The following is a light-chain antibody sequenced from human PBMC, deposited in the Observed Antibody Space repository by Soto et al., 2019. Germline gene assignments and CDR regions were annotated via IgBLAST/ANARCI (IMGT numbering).Light chain of an antibody. J-gene: IGKJ5*01. V-gene: IGKV3D-15*01. CDR3: QQYNNWPPIT. Sequence: EIVLTQSPATLSLPPGERATLSCRASQSIHTSLAWYQQKSGNPPRLVLYDSTLRANGVPDRFGGSRSGTEFTLTISSLQSEDFGLYYCQQYNNWPPITFGQGTRLEIK. CDR1: QSIHTS. CDR2: DST.